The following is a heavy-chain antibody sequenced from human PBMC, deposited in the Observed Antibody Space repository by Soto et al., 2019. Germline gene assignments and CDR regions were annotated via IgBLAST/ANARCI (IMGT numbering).Heavy chain of an antibody. V-gene: IGHV4-31*02. CDR3: ARGGYYYENSGQNAYDY. D-gene: IGHD3-22*01. CDR2: IYYGGST. Sequence: SETLSVTWTVSGGSISSGGYYWSWIRQHPGKGLEWIGYIYYGGSTYYNPSLKSRATISGDTSKNQFSLKLSSVTAADTAVYYCARGGYYYENSGQNAYDYWGQGILVTVSS. J-gene: IGHJ4*01. CDR1: GGSISSGGYY.